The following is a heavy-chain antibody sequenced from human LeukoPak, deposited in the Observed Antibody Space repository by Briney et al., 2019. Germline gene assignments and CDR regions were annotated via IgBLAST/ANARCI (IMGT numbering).Heavy chain of an antibody. CDR2: INPSGGST. CDR3: ARETSNTAMLN. J-gene: IGHJ4*02. V-gene: IGHV1-46*03. D-gene: IGHD5-18*01. Sequence: VASVKVSCKASGYTFTSYYMHWVRQAPGQGLEWMGIINPSGGSTSYAQKFQGRVTMTRDTFTSTVYMELSSLRSEDTAVYYCARETSNTAMLNWGQGTLVTVSS. CDR1: GYTFTSYY.